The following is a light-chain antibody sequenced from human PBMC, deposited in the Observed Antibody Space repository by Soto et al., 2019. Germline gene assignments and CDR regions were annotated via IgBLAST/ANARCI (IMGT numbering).Light chain of an antibody. V-gene: IGKV1-5*01. CDR1: QSISIW. CDR3: QQYNSYRT. CDR2: DAS. Sequence: DIHMTQSPLTLSSSVGERVTITCRARQSISIWLAWYQQKPGKAPRLLIYDASILESGVPSRFSGSGSGTEFTLTISSLQPDDFATYYCQQYNSYRTFGQGTKVDI. J-gene: IGKJ1*01.